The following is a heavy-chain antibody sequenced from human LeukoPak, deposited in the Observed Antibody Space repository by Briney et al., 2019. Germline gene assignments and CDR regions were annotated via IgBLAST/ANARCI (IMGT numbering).Heavy chain of an antibody. D-gene: IGHD6-19*01. Sequence: ASVKVSCKASGYTFTSYGISWVRQAPGQGLEWMGWISAYNGNTNYAQKLQGRVTITTDTSTSTAYMELRSLRSDDTAVYYCASHSSGMVLSNYYYYMDVWGKGTTVTVSS. J-gene: IGHJ6*03. CDR1: GYTFTSYG. CDR2: ISAYNGNT. V-gene: IGHV1-18*01. CDR3: ASHSSGMVLSNYYYYMDV.